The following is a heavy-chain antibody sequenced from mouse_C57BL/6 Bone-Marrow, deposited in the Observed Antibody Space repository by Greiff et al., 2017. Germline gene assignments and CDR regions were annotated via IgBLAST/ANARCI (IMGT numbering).Heavy chain of an antibody. CDR1: GYTFTSYW. V-gene: IGHV1-72*01. J-gene: IGHJ4*01. D-gene: IGHD1-1*01. CDR2: IDPNSGGT. Sequence: QVQLKQPGAELVKPGASVKLSCKASGYTFTSYWMHWVKQRPGRGLEWIGRIDPNSGGTKYNEKFKSKATLTVDKPSSTAYMQLSSLTSEDSAVYYCARDLEYYGSSPENYAMDYWGQGTSVTVAS. CDR3: ARDLEYYGSSPENYAMDY.